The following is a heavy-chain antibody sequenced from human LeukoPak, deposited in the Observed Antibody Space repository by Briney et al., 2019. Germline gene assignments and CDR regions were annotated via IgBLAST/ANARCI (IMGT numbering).Heavy chain of an antibody. D-gene: IGHD2-15*01. CDR3: AKDDRKVVAATAEDY. Sequence: GGSLRLSCAASGFTFSSYAMSWVRQAPGKGLEWVSAISGSGGSTYCADSVKGRFTISRDNSKNTLYLQMNSLRAEDTAVYYCAKDDRKVVAATAEDYWGQGTLVTVSS. J-gene: IGHJ4*02. CDR1: GFTFSSYA. CDR2: ISGSGGST. V-gene: IGHV3-23*01.